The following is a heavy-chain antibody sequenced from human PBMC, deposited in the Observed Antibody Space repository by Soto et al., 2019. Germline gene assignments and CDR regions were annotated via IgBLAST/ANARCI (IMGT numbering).Heavy chain of an antibody. V-gene: IGHV3-30*18. J-gene: IGHJ4*02. CDR2: VSHDGRNT. CDR1: GFTFSDYA. D-gene: IGHD6-19*01. Sequence: VQLVESGGGVVQPGRSLRLSCAASGFTFSDYAMHWVRQAPCKGLEWVAVVSHDGRNTHYADSVKGRFTISRDSSKNTVSLEMTCLRAEDTAVYYCAKGGRQWLFTSDFNYWGQGALVTVSS. CDR3: AKGGRQWLFTSDFNY.